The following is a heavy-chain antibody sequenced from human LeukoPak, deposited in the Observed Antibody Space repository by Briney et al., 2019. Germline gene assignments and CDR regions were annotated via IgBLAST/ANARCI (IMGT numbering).Heavy chain of an antibody. CDR1: GGSISSSNW. J-gene: IGHJ5*02. D-gene: IGHD2-15*01. V-gene: IGHV4-4*02. CDR3: ARGVAGSCSGGSCYSWAPPRRYNWFDP. CDR2: IYHSGST. Sequence: SGTLSLTCAVSGGSISSSNWWSWVRQPPGKGLEWIGEIYHSGSTNYNPSLKSRVTISVDKSKNQFSLKLSSVTAADTAVYYCARGVAGSCSGGSCYSWAPPRRYNWFDPWGQGTLVTVSS.